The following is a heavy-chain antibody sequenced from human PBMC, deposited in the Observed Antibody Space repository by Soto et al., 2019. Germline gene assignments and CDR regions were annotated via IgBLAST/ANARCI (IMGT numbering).Heavy chain of an antibody. D-gene: IGHD2-8*01. Sequence: PGGSLRLSCAASGFTFSSYSMNWVRQAPGKGLEWVSSISSDSTDIDHADSVRGRFTISRDNSKNSLYLQMNSLRAEDAAVYYCVARYCTPGVCPIDYSGQATLVTVSS. V-gene: IGHV3-21*01. CDR2: ISSDSTDI. CDR1: GFTFSSYS. J-gene: IGHJ4*02. CDR3: VARYCTPGVCPIDY.